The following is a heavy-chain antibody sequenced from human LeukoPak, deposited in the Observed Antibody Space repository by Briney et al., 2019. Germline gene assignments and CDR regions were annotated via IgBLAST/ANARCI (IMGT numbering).Heavy chain of an antibody. CDR2: INPDSGNT. V-gene: IGHV1-8*01. CDR3: AARDYGGSRGY. J-gene: IGHJ4*02. CDR1: GYTFSSYD. D-gene: IGHD4/OR15-4a*01. Sequence: GVSVKVSCKPSGYTFSSYDINWVRQVTGQGLEWMGWINPDSGNTGYAQKFQGRVTLTTDTSISTAYMELSSLRSEDTAVYYCAARDYGGSRGYWGQGPLVTVSS.